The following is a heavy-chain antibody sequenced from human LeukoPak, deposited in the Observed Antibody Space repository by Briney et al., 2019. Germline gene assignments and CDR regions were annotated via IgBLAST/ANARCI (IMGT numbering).Heavy chain of an antibody. J-gene: IGHJ4*02. CDR2: FDPEEGET. D-gene: IGHD3-10*01. CDR1: GYTLNELS. Sequence: GASVSVSCRVSGYTLNELSMHGVRQARGKGREGGGGFDPEEGETICAQKLRGRVTISGDTSTDRADGEQSSQGFGDRAVYYCATSYYGSGHDYWGQGTPVTVSS. V-gene: IGHV1-24*01. CDR3: ATSYYGSGHDY.